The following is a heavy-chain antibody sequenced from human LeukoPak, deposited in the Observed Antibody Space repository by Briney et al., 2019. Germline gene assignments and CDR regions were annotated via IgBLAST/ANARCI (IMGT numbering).Heavy chain of an antibody. CDR3: ARSGYCSGGSCYGYWFDP. CDR2: IYYSGST. Sequence: SQTLSLTCTASGGSISSGGYYWSWIRQHPGKGLEWIGYIYYSGSTYYNPSLKSRVTISVDTSKNQFSLKLSSVTAADTAVYYCARSGYCSGGSCYGYWFDPWGQGTLVTVSS. V-gene: IGHV4-31*03. D-gene: IGHD2-15*01. J-gene: IGHJ5*02. CDR1: GGSISSGGYY.